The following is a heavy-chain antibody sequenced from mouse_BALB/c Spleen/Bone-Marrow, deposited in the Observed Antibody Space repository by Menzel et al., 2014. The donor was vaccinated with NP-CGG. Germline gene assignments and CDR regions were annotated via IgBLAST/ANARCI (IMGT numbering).Heavy chain of an antibody. D-gene: IGHD1-2*01. Sequence: QVQLQQSGPELVKPGASVKISCKASGYTFNDYYINWVKQKPGQGLEWIGWIYPGSGTTKYNENFKGKATLTADTSSSTAYIQLRSLTSADAAVYFCGRDYGFVDAMNYCGQGTSGTISS. CDR1: GYTFNDYY. CDR3: GRDYGFVDAMNY. CDR2: IYPGSGTT. J-gene: IGHJ4*01. V-gene: IGHV1-84*02.